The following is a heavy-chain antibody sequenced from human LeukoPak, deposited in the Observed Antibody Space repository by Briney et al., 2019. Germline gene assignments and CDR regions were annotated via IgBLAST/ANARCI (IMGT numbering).Heavy chain of an antibody. D-gene: IGHD5/OR15-5a*01. CDR1: RFPFSSYD. V-gene: IGHV3-23*01. J-gene: IGHJ4*02. Sequence: GVSLRLSCAASRFPFSSYDMSWVRQAPGKGLEWVSTIFGSGIRTDYADSVKGRFINSRDNSKNTLYLQMNSLRAEDTAVYYCARVSGRSFDYWGQGTLVTVSS. CDR3: ARVSGRSFDY. CDR2: IFGSGIRT.